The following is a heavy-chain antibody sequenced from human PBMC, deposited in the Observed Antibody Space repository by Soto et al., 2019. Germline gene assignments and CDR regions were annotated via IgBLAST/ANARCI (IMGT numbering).Heavy chain of an antibody. CDR1: GGSISGCGYY. CDR3: ARAWGLRLGELSPPNWFDP. Sequence: SETLSLTCTVSGGSISGCGYYWSWIRPHPGKGREGFGYIYDSGSPYYNPHLKSRVTISVDTSKNQSYLKLSSVTAADTAVYYCARAWGLRLGELSPPNWFDPWGQGTLVTVSS. J-gene: IGHJ5*02. CDR2: IYDSGSP. V-gene: IGHV4-31*03. D-gene: IGHD3-16*02.